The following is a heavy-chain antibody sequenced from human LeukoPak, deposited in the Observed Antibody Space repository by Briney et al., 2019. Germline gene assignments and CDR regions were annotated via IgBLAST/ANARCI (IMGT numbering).Heavy chain of an antibody. CDR1: GYTFTSYY. Sequence: GASVKVSCKASGYTFTSYYMHWVRQAPGQGLEWMGIINPSGGSTSYAQKFQGRVTMTRDTSTSTVYMELSSLRSEDTAVYYCARGRSSWFLRDYYYYMDVWGKGPTVTFSS. CDR2: INPSGGST. CDR3: ARGRSSWFLRDYYYYMDV. V-gene: IGHV1-46*01. D-gene: IGHD6-13*01. J-gene: IGHJ6*03.